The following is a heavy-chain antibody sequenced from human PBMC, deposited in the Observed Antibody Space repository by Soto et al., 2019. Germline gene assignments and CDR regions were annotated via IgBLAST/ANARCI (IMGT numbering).Heavy chain of an antibody. CDR1: GFTFSTYS. Sequence: GGSLRLSCAASGFTFSTYSMDWVRQAPGKGLEWVSYISSSSSSIYYADSVKGRFTISRDNSKNTLYLQMNSLRAEDTAVYYCARDYTIFGVVINYYYGMDVWGQGTTVTVSS. V-gene: IGHV3-48*01. J-gene: IGHJ6*02. CDR2: ISSSSSSI. CDR3: ARDYTIFGVVINYYYGMDV. D-gene: IGHD3-3*01.